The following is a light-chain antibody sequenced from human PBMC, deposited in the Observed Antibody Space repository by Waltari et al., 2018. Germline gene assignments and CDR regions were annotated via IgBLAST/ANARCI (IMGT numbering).Light chain of an antibody. V-gene: IGKV3-15*01. Sequence: VLTQPRATLSVSQGGRPTPSCRASRSISINLVWYQQRPGQAPRLLIYGASTRATDIPARFSGSGSGTEFTLTISSLQSEDAAVYYCQQFNDWPRTFGQGTKVEVK. CDR2: GAS. J-gene: IGKJ1*01. CDR3: QQFNDWPRT. CDR1: RSISIN.